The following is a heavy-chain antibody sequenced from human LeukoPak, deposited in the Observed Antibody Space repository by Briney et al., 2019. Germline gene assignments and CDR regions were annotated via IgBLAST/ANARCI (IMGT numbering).Heavy chain of an antibody. D-gene: IGHD6-19*01. CDR3: ARDLGGSSGWYSYSVTGYYYYYGMDV. Sequence: GGSLRLSCAASGFTFSSYGMHWVRQAPGKGLEWVSSISSSSSYIYYADSVKGRFTISRDNAKNSLYLQMNSLRAEDTAVYYCARDLGGSSGWYSYSVTGYYYYYGMDVWGQGTTVTVSS. J-gene: IGHJ6*02. V-gene: IGHV3-21*01. CDR2: ISSSSSYI. CDR1: GFTFSSYG.